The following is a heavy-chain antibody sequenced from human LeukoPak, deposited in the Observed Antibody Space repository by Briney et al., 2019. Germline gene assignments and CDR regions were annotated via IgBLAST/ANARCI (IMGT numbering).Heavy chain of an antibody. CDR2: INHSGST. CDR1: GGSFSGYY. D-gene: IGHD6-6*01. J-gene: IGHJ4*02. CDR3: AVIAAPYDY. Sequence: SETLSLTCAVYGGSFSGYYWSWIRQPPGKGLEWIGEINHSGSTNYNPSLKSRVTISVDTSKYQFSLKLSSVTAADTAVYYCAVIAAPYDYWGQGTLVTVSS. V-gene: IGHV4-34*01.